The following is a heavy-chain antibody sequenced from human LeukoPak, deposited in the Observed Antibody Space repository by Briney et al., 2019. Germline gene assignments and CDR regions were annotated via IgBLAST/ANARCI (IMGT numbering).Heavy chain of an antibody. CDR3: ARGIVGAPLGY. Sequence: GGSLRLSCAASGFTFSSYSMNWVRQAPGKGLEWVSYISSSSSNIYYADSVKGRFTISRDSAKNSLFLQMNSLRAEDTAVYYCARGIVGAPLGYWGQGTLVTVSS. D-gene: IGHD1-26*01. CDR1: GFTFSSYS. V-gene: IGHV3-48*04. J-gene: IGHJ4*02. CDR2: ISSSSSNI.